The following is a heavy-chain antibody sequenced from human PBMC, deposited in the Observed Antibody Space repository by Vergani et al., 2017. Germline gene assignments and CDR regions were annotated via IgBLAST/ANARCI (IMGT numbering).Heavy chain of an antibody. J-gene: IGHJ5*02. Sequence: EVQLVESGGGLVQPGRSLRLSCAASGFTFDDYAMHWVRQAPGKGLEWVSGISWNSGSIGYADSVKGRFTISRDNAKNTLYLQMNSLRAEDTALYYCAKRRGLYDSSGYYLSTGFDPWGQGTLVTVSS. V-gene: IGHV3-9*01. CDR1: GFTFDDYA. D-gene: IGHD3-22*01. CDR2: ISWNSGSI. CDR3: AKRRGLYDSSGYYLSTGFDP.